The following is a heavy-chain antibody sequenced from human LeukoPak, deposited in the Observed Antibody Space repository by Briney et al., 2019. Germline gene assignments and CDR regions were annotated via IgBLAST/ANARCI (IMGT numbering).Heavy chain of an antibody. CDR3: ARDPSPSIVGATRDAFDI. D-gene: IGHD1-26*01. CDR2: INHSGST. V-gene: IGHV4-34*01. Sequence: SETLSLTCAVYGGSFSGYYWSWIRQPPGKGLEWIGEINHSGSTNYNPSLKSRVTISVDTSKNQFSLKLSSVTAADTAVYYCARDPSPSIVGATRDAFDIWGQGTMVTVSS. CDR1: GGSFSGYY. J-gene: IGHJ3*02.